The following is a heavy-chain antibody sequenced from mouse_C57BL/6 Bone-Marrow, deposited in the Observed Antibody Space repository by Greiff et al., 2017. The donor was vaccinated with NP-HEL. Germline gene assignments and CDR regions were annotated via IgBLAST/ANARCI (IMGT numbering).Heavy chain of an antibody. CDR3: TTKVPLWYFDV. CDR2: IDPENGDT. CDR1: GFNIKDDY. Sequence: EVQLQESGAELVRPGASVKLSCTASGFNIKDDYMHWVKQRPEQGLEWIGWIDPENGDTEYASKFQGKATITADTSSNHAYLQLSSLTAEDSAVYCCTTKVPLWYFDVWGTGTTVTVSS. D-gene: IGHD2-14*01. V-gene: IGHV14-4*01. J-gene: IGHJ1*03.